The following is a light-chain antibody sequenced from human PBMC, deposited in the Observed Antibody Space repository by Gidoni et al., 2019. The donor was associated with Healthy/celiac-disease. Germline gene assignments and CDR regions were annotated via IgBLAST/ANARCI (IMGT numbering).Light chain of an antibody. CDR1: QSVSSSY. CDR3: QQYGSSFT. V-gene: IGKV3-20*01. J-gene: IGKJ3*01. Sequence: EIVLTQSPGTLSLSPGESATLSCRASQSVSSSYLAWYQQNPGQAPRLLIYGASSSATGIPDRFSGSGSETDFTLTISRLEPEDFAVYYCQQYGSSFTFGPGTKVDIK. CDR2: GAS.